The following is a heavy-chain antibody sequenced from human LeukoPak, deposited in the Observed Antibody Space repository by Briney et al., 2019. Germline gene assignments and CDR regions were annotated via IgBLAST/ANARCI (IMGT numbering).Heavy chain of an antibody. CDR3: ARGPGGYYGSGSYPPTFDY. V-gene: IGHV1-69*13. CDR1: GGTFSSYA. Sequence: ASVKVSCKASGGTFSSYAISWVRQAPGQGLEWMGGIIPIFGTADYAQKFQGRVTITADESTSTAYMELSSLRSEDTAVYYCARGPGGYYGSGSYPPTFDYWGQGTLVTVSS. CDR2: IIPIFGTA. J-gene: IGHJ4*02. D-gene: IGHD3-10*01.